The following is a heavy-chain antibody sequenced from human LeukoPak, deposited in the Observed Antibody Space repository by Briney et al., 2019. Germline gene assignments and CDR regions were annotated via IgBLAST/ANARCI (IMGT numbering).Heavy chain of an antibody. CDR3: ARDSSGRYYFDH. V-gene: IGHV4-31*03. CDR2: IYYRART. J-gene: IGHJ4*02. Sequence: SETLSLTCTVSGDSITSGGFYRSWIRQHPGRGLEWIGYIYYRARTYYNPSLKSRVIVSLDTSKNQFSLNLRSVTAADTAVYYCARDSSGRYYFDHWGRGILVTVSS. CDR1: GDSITSGGFY. D-gene: IGHD3-22*01.